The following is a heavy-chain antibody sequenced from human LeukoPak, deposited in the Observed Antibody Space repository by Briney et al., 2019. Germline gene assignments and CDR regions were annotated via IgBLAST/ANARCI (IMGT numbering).Heavy chain of an antibody. CDR3: ARWKMELQRNAFDF. Sequence: GGSLRLSCAASGFTFSIYWMSWVRQAPGKGLEWVANINQDGSEEYYVQSVKGRFTVSRDNAQNAVFLQMTNLRADDTAVYYCARWKMELQRNAFDFWGQGTVVTVSS. CDR2: INQDGSEE. D-gene: IGHD1-26*01. CDR1: GFTFSIYW. J-gene: IGHJ3*01. V-gene: IGHV3-7*01.